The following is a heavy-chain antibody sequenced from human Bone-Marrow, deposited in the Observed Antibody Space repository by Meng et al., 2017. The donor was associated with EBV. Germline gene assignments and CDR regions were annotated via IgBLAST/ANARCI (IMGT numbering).Heavy chain of an antibody. V-gene: IGHV3-74*01. Sequence: EVHVMESGGGLVRPGGSLRLSCAASGLTLRSYWVHCVRQAPGKGLVWVSRINPDGSVITYADSVKGRFTISRDNAKNTVYLQMNNLRAEDTAVYYCAKDCFGDKDPWGQGTLVTVAS. CDR1: GLTLRSYW. D-gene: IGHD2-21*01. J-gene: IGHJ5*02. CDR2: INPDGSVI. CDR3: AKDCFGDKDP.